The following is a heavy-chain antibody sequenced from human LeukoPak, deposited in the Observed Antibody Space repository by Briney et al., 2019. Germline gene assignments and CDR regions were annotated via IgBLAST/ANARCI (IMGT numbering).Heavy chain of an antibody. CDR1: GDSISSYY. CDR2: IYTSGTT. J-gene: IGHJ5*01. V-gene: IGHV4-4*07. CDR3: ARDPDS. Sequence: SETLSLTCTVSGDSISSYYWTWIRQPAGKGLDWIGRIYTSGTTNYNPSLKSRVTISVDTSKNQFSLKLSSVTAADTAVYYCARDPDSSGQGTLVTVSS.